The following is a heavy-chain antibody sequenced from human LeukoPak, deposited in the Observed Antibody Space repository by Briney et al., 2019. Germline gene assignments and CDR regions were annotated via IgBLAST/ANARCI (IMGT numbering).Heavy chain of an antibody. V-gene: IGHV1-2*02. Sequence: GASVKVSCKASGYTFTGYYMHWVRQALGQGLEWMGWINPNSGGTNYAQKFQGRVTMTRDTSISTAYMELSRLRSDDTAVYYCARDIFYGDYKRYYYYGMDVWGQGTTVTVSS. CDR2: INPNSGGT. CDR3: ARDIFYGDYKRYYYYGMDV. CDR1: GYTFTGYY. D-gene: IGHD4-17*01. J-gene: IGHJ6*02.